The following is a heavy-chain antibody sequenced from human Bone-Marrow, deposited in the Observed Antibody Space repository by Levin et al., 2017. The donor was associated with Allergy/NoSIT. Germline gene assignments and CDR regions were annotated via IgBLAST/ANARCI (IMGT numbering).Heavy chain of an antibody. Sequence: GGSLRLSCAASGFTFSSYWMHWVRQAPGKGLVWVSRINSDGSSTSYADSVKGRFTISRDNAKNTLYLQMNSLRAEDTAVYYCAREQPPYSKYYYGMDVWGQGTTVTVSS. D-gene: IGHD2-15*01. CDR2: INSDGSST. CDR3: AREQPPYSKYYYGMDV. V-gene: IGHV3-74*01. J-gene: IGHJ6*02. CDR1: GFTFSSYW.